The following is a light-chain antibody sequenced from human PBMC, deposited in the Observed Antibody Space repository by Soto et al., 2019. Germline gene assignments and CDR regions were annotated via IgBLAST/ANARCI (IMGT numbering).Light chain of an antibody. J-gene: IGKJ3*01. CDR1: QSISNF. CDR3: TQSYSSPYST. V-gene: IGKV1-39*01. Sequence: DIQMTQSPSSLSASVGDRVTITCRASQSISNFLNWYQQKPGKAPNLLIYAAYSLQSGVPSRFSGSGSGSDYTLTSSSLQPEDSATYYCTQSYSSPYSTFVPGNKVDIK. CDR2: AAY.